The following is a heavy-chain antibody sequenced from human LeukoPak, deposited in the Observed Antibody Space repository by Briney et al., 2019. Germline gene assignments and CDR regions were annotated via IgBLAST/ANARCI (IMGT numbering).Heavy chain of an antibody. D-gene: IGHD4-17*01. CDR1: GGSISSYY. Sequence: KPSETLSLTCTVSGGSISSYYWSWIRQPPGKGLEWIGRIYTSGSTNYNPSLKSRVTISVDTSKNQFSLKLSSVTAADTAVYYCACIGGRDYGDYWFDPWGQGTLVTVSS. J-gene: IGHJ5*02. CDR2: IYTSGST. CDR3: ACIGGRDYGDYWFDP. V-gene: IGHV4-4*07.